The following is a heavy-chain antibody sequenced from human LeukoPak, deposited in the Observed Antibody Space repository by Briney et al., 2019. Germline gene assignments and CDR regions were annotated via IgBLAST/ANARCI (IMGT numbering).Heavy chain of an antibody. CDR1: GYTFTSYY. V-gene: IGHV1-46*01. CDR3: ARESTWNDY. J-gene: IGHJ4*02. D-gene: IGHD2/OR15-2a*01. CDR2: INPSGGST. Sequence: ASVKVSCKAFGYTFTSYYIHWVRQAPGQGLEWVGLINPSGGSTSYAQKFQGRVTMTRDTSTSTVYMELSSLRSEDTALYYCARESTWNDYWGQGTLVTVSS.